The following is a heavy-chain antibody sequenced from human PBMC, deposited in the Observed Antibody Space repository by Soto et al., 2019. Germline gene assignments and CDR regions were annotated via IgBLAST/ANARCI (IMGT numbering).Heavy chain of an antibody. V-gene: IGHV3-11*01. CDR3: ARSYSSGWEFDY. CDR2: ISSTGRTI. Sequence: GGSLRLSCAASGFTFSSYAMSWIRQAPGKGLEWVSYISSTGRTIYYADSVKGRFTVSRDNAQNSLSLKLNSLRVEDTAVYYCARSYSSGWEFDYWGQGTQVTVSS. D-gene: IGHD6-19*01. J-gene: IGHJ4*02. CDR1: GFTFSSYA.